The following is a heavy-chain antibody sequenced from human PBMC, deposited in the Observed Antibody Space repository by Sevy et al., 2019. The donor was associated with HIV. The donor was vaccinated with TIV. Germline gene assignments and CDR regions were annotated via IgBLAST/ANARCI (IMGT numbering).Heavy chain of an antibody. CDR3: TTDLNYFHGMSTADY. J-gene: IGHJ4*02. Sequence: GGSLRLSCAASGFTLSNAWMSWVRQAPGKGLEWVGRIKSKSDGGTTDYAAPVKGRFTISRDDSKNTLYVQMNSMKTQDKAVYYCTTDLNYFHGMSTADYWGQGTLVTVSS. CDR2: IKSKSDGGTT. CDR1: GFTLSNAW. D-gene: IGHD1-7*01. V-gene: IGHV3-15*01.